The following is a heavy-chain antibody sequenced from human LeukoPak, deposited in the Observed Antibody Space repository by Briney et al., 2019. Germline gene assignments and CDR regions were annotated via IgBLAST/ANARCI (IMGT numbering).Heavy chain of an antibody. Sequence: ASVKVSCKASGYTFTSYGISWVRQAPGQGLEWMGGIIPIFGTANYAQKFQGRVTITTDESTSTAYMELSSLRSEDTAVYYCAGSKRLMDSSGYYYWFDPWGQGTLVTVSS. D-gene: IGHD3-22*01. CDR3: AGSKRLMDSSGYYYWFDP. CDR1: GYTFTSYG. V-gene: IGHV1-69*05. J-gene: IGHJ5*02. CDR2: IIPIFGTA.